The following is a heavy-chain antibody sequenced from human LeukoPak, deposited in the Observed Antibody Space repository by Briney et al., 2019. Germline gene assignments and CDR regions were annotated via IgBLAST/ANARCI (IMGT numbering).Heavy chain of an antibody. Sequence: SETLSLTCTVSGGSISSGSYYWSWIRQPAGKGLEWIGRIYTSGSTNYNPSLKSRVTISVDTSKNQFSLKLSSVTAADTAVYYCARVGANYDFWSGLPAFDVWGQGTMVTVSS. CDR3: ARVGANYDFWSGLPAFDV. V-gene: IGHV4-61*02. CDR2: IYTSGST. D-gene: IGHD3-3*01. J-gene: IGHJ3*01. CDR1: GGSISSGSYY.